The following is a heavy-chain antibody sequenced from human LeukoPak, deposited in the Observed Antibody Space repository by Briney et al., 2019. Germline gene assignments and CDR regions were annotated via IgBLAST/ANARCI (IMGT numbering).Heavy chain of an antibody. V-gene: IGHV1-2*02. Sequence: EASVKVSCKASGYTFTGYYMHWVRQAPGQGLEWMGWINPNSGGTNYAQKFQGRVTMTRDRSISTAYMELSRLRSDDTAVYYGARGPNSSGYYLEYYFDYWGQGTLVTVSS. CDR3: ARGPNSSGYYLEYYFDY. J-gene: IGHJ4*02. CDR1: GYTFTGYY. CDR2: INPNSGGT. D-gene: IGHD3-22*01.